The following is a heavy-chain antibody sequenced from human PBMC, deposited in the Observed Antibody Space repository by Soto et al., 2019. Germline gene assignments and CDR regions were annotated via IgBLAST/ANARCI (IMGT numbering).Heavy chain of an antibody. CDR2: IFGGGNDP. J-gene: IGHJ4*02. CDR3: AKMEAMGIWEYYFDY. D-gene: IGHD1-26*01. Sequence: EVHLLESGGGLVQPGGSLRLSCVAPGFPFSSFAMAWVRQAPGKGLEWVSTIFGGGNDPYYADFVKGRLTISRDNSKNTVYLQINSLRAEDTAIYFCAKMEAMGIWEYYFDYWGQGTLVTVSS. CDR1: GFPFSSFA. V-gene: IGHV3-23*01.